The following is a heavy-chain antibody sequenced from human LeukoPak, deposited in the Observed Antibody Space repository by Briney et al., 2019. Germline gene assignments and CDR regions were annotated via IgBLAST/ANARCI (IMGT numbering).Heavy chain of an antibody. CDR3: ARPRVIAAAGTGAGRYYYYGMDV. V-gene: IGHV5-51*01. Sequence: GESLKISCKGSGYSFTTYWIGWVPQMPGKGLEWMGIIYPGDSDTRYSPSFQGQVTISADKSISTAYLQWSSLKASDTAMYYCARPRVIAAAGTGAGRYYYYGMDVWGQGTTVTVSS. CDR1: GYSFTTYW. J-gene: IGHJ6*02. D-gene: IGHD6-13*01. CDR2: IYPGDSDT.